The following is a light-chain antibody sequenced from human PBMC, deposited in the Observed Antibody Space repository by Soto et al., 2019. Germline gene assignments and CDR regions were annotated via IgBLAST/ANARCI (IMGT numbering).Light chain of an antibody. V-gene: IGKV1-17*01. CDR2: ATS. CDR3: LQHNSDPYT. J-gene: IGKJ2*01. Sequence: DIQMTQSPFSLSAFVGDRVTITCRASQGIRNYLGWFQQKPGEAPKRLIYATSSLEGGVPSRFSGSGSGTEFTLPISSLQPEDFATYYCLQHNSDPYTFGQGTKLEIK. CDR1: QGIRNY.